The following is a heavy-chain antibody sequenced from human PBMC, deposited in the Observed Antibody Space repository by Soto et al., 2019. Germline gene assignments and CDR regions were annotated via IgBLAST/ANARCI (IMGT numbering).Heavy chain of an antibody. V-gene: IGHV1-69*13. J-gene: IGHJ4*02. CDR3: ARFDYGDYDFDY. CDR2: IIPIFGTA. Sequence: ASVKVSCKASGGTFSSYAISWVRQAPGQGLEWMGGIIPIFGTANYAQKFQGRVTITADESTSTAYMELSSLRSEDTAVYYCARFDYGDYDFDYWGQGTLVTVSS. CDR1: GGTFSSYA. D-gene: IGHD4-17*01.